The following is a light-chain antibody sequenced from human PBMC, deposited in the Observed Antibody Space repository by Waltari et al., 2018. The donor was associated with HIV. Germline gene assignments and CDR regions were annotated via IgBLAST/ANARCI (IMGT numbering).Light chain of an antibody. Sequence: QSALTQPRSVSGSPGQSVTISCTGTSSEVGVYNFVSWYQQHPGKAPKLMIYDVSKRPSGVPDRFSGSKSGNTASLTISGLQAEDEADYYCCSYAGSYPVVFGGGTKLTVL. CDR3: CSYAGSYPVV. CDR2: DVS. J-gene: IGLJ2*01. V-gene: IGLV2-11*01. CDR1: SSEVGVYNF.